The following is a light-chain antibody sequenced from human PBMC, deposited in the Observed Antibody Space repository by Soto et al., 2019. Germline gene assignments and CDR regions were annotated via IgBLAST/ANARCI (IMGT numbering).Light chain of an antibody. CDR1: QSVSSN. J-gene: IGKJ1*01. V-gene: IGKV3-15*01. CDR3: QQYNNWPLRT. Sequence: EIVMTQSPATLSVSPGERATLSCRASQSVSSNLGWYQQKPGQAPRLLIYGASTRATGIPARFSGSGSGTEFTLTISSLQSEDFAVYYCQQYNNWPLRTFGQGTKVEIK. CDR2: GAS.